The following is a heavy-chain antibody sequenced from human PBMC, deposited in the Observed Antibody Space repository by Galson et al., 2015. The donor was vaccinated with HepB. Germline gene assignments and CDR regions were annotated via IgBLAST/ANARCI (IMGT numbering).Heavy chain of an antibody. J-gene: IGHJ6*03. V-gene: IGHV1-69*13. CDR1: GGTLSSYA. D-gene: IGHD3-3*01. CDR3: AREYYDFWSGTYYYYYYMDV. CDR2: IIPMFGTT. Sequence: SVKVSCKASGGTLSSYAISWVRQAPGQGLEWMGGIIPMFGTTNHAQKFQGRVTITADEFTNTVYMELSSLRSEDTAVYYCAREYYDFWSGTYYYYYYMDVWGKGTTVIVSS.